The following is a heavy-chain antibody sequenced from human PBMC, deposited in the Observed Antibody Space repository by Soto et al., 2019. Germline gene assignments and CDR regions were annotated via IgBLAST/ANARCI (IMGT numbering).Heavy chain of an antibody. CDR2: VYYSGIT. J-gene: IGHJ4*02. V-gene: IGHV4-31*03. D-gene: IGHD6-13*01. Sequence: QVQLQESGPGLVRPSQTLSLTCTVSGGSISSGDYYWSWIRQHPGRGLEWIGYVYYSGITFYNPSLKSRLTISVDTYKNQFYLRLGSVTAADTAVYYCAREMFSRTWYPGDWGQGTLVTVSS. CDR1: GGSISSGDYY. CDR3: AREMFSRTWYPGD.